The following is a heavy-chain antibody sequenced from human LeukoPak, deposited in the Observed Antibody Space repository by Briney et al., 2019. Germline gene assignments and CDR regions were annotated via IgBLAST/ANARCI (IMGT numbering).Heavy chain of an antibody. Sequence: SGGSLRLSCAASGFTFSSYEMNWVRQAPGKGLEWVSVIYSGGSTYYADSVKGRFTISRDNSKNTLYLQMNSLRAEDTAVYYCARDEMATISLDYWGQGTLVTVSS. CDR3: ARDEMATISLDY. D-gene: IGHD5-24*01. CDR2: IYSGGST. V-gene: IGHV3-66*01. CDR1: GFTFSSYE. J-gene: IGHJ4*02.